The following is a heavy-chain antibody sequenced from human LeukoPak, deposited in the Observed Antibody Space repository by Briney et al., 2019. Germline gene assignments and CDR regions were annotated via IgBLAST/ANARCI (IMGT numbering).Heavy chain of an antibody. D-gene: IGHD5-24*01. V-gene: IGHV3-64D*09. J-gene: IGHJ2*01. CDR1: GFTFSSRG. CDR2: INNIGTST. Sequence: PGGSLRLSCSASGFTFSSRGMYWVRQAPGKGLEFVSGINNIGTSTYYPDSMKGRFTISRDNSKNTLYLQMSSLRGEDTAVYYCARDGYNEEDWYFDLWGRGILVTVSS. CDR3: ARDGYNEEDWYFDL.